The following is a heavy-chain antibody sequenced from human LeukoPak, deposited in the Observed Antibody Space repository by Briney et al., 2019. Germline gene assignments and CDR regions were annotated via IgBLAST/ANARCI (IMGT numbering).Heavy chain of an antibody. D-gene: IGHD6-19*01. CDR1: GFTFSTYA. CDR3: AKDRGSSGWYGGWFDP. V-gene: IGHV3-23*01. Sequence: GGSLRLSCAASGFTFSTYAVTWVRQAPGKGLEWVSIITRSGGTYYADSVKGRFTISRDNSKNTLYLQMNSLRAEDTAVYYCAKDRGSSGWYGGWFDPWGQGTLVTVSS. J-gene: IGHJ5*02. CDR2: ITRSGGT.